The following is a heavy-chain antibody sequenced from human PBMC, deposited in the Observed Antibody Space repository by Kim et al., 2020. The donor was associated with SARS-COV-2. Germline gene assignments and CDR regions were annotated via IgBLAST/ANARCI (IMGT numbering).Heavy chain of an antibody. J-gene: IGHJ4*02. CDR3: ARTYSSTAGF. CDR2: TN. Sequence: TNDCAESVKCRFTNSRDNAKNSLLLQMNSLRAGDTAVYYCARTYSSTAGFWGQGTLVTVSS. D-gene: IGHD2-21*01. V-gene: IGHV3-11*01.